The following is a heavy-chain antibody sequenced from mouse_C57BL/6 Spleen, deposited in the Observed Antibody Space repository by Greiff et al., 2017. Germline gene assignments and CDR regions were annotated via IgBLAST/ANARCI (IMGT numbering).Heavy chain of an antibody. Sequence: VQLQQSGAELAKPGASVKLSCKASGYTFTSYWMHWVKQRPGQGLEWIGYINPSSGYTKYNEKFKDKATLTADKSSSTAYMQLSSLTYEDSVVYCYARSNGWSVRFAYWGQGTLVTVSA. J-gene: IGHJ3*01. D-gene: IGHD1-1*02. V-gene: IGHV1-7*01. CDR2: INPSSGYT. CDR1: GYTFTSYW. CDR3: ARSNGWSVRFAY.